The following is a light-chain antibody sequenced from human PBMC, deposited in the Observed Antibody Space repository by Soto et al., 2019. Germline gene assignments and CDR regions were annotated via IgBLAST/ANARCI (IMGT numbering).Light chain of an antibody. CDR3: GSWDSSLSAYV. Sequence: QSVLKQPPSVSAAPGQKVTISCSGSSSNIGGNSVSWYQQLPGTAPKLLIYDDNKRPSGIPDRFSGSKYGTSATLGITGFQTGDEADYYCGSWDSSLSAYVFGTGTKVTVL. CDR1: SSNIGGNS. CDR2: DDN. J-gene: IGLJ1*01. V-gene: IGLV1-51*01.